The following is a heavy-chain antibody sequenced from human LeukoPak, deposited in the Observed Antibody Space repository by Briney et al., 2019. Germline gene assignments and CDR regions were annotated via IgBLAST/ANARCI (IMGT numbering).Heavy chain of an antibody. CDR2: IYSSGST. D-gene: IGHD2/OR15-2a*01. J-gene: IGHJ4*02. CDR1: GGSISSYY. CDR3: ARDTFSLIDY. V-gene: IGHV4-4*07. Sequence: SETLSLTCTVSGGSISSYYWSWIRQPAGKGLEWIGRIYSSGSTDYNPSLKSRVTMSVDTSKNKFSLKLSSVTAADTAVYYCARDTFSLIDYWGQGTLVTVSS.